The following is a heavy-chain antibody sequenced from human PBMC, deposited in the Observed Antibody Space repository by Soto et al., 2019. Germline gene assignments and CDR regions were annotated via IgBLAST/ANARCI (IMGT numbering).Heavy chain of an antibody. D-gene: IGHD6-13*01. CDR3: AKDQGSSWYEIDY. CDR1: GFTFSNYD. CDR2: ISGSGGST. V-gene: IGHV3-23*01. J-gene: IGHJ4*02. Sequence: EVQLLESGGGLVQPGGSLRLSCAASGFTFSNYDVTWVRQAPGKGLEWVSTISGSGGSTYYADTVKGRFTISRDNSKNTLYLQMNILRAEDTAVYYCAKDQGSSWYEIDYWGQGTLVTVSS.